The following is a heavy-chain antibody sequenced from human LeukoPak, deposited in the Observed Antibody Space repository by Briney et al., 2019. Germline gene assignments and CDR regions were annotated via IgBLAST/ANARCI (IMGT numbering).Heavy chain of an antibody. D-gene: IGHD4-17*01. CDR3: ARRGDYPRGFFDY. V-gene: IGHV4-59*08. CDR2: ISYSGTT. Sequence: SETLSLTCTVSGGSLSGYSWAWIRQPPAKGLEWIDYISYSGTTNYNPSLKSRVTISLDTSKNQFSPKLNSVTAADTAIYYCARRGDYPRGFFDYWGQGILVTVSS. J-gene: IGHJ4*02. CDR1: GGSLSGYS.